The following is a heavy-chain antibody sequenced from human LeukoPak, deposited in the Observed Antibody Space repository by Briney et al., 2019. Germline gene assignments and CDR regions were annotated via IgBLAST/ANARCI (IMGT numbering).Heavy chain of an antibody. CDR1: GFTFSSYS. J-gene: IGHJ5*02. CDR3: ARGEDLVIPAA. Sequence: GGSLRLSCAASGFTFSSYSMIWVRQAPGKGLEWVSSISSSNSYIYYADSVKGRFTISRDNAKNSLYLQMNSLRAEDTAIYYCARGEDLVIPAAWGQGTLVTVSS. V-gene: IGHV3-21*01. CDR2: ISSSNSYI. D-gene: IGHD2-2*01.